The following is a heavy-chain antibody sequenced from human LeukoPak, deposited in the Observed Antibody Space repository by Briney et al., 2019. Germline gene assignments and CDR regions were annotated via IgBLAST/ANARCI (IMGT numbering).Heavy chain of an antibody. CDR3: VRSRGAGPGAHFDY. CDR2: IGYTSSDR. CDR1: GFTFSTYT. V-gene: IGHV3-21*01. J-gene: IGHJ4*02. D-gene: IGHD6-19*01. Sequence: TGGSLRLSCAASGFTFSTYTMNWVRQAPGKGLEWVASIGYTSSDRYYVESVKGRFTISRTNAENSLYLQMNSLRADDTAMYYCVRSRGAGPGAHFDYWGQGTLVTVSS.